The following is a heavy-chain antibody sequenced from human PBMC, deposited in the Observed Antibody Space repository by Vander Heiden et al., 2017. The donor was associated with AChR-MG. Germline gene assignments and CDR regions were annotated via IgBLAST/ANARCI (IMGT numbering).Heavy chain of an antibody. CDR1: GGSFSGYY. J-gene: IGHJ3*02. D-gene: IGHD3-22*01. Sequence: QVQLQQWGAGLLKPPETLSLTCAVYGGSFSGYYWSWIRQPPGKGLEWIGEINHSGSTNYNPALKSRVTISVDTSKNQFSLKLSSVTAADTAVYYCATDVYDSSGYDAFDIWGQGTMVTVSS. V-gene: IGHV4-34*01. CDR3: ATDVYDSSGYDAFDI. CDR2: INHSGST.